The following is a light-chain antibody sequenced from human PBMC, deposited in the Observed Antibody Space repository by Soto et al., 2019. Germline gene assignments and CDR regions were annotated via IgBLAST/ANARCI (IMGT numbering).Light chain of an antibody. CDR3: QQYNSYSLT. Sequence: DIQMTQSPSSLSASVGERVNVTCRASQTISRYVNWYQQKPGKAPTLLISSASSLERGVPSRFSGSGSGTEFTLTISSLQPDDFATYYCQQYNSYSLTFGQGTRLEIK. CDR2: SAS. V-gene: IGKV1-5*01. J-gene: IGKJ5*01. CDR1: QTISRY.